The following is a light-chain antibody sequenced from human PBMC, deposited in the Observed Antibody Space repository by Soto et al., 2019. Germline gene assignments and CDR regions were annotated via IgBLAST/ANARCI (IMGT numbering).Light chain of an antibody. CDR3: QSYDSSLSGVV. CDR1: SSNIGAGYD. Sequence: QSVLTQPPSVSGAPGQRVTISCAGSSSNIGAGYDVHWYQQLPGTAPKLLIYGNSNRPSGVPDRLSGSKSGTSASLAITGLQAADEADYYCQSYDSSLSGVVFGGGTQLTVL. J-gene: IGLJ2*01. CDR2: GNS. V-gene: IGLV1-40*01.